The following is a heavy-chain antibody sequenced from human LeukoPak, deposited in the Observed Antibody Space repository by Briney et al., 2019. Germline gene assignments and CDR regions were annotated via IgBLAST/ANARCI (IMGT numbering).Heavy chain of an antibody. CDR3: AKDYGYSSSWYDY. Sequence: GGSLRLSCEASGFTFDDYGMHWVRPAPGKGLEWVSTISWNSASVGDVDSVKGRFTISRDNAKKTLYLQMNSLRSEDTALYYCAKDYGYSSSWYDYWGQGTLVTVSS. CDR1: GFTFDDYG. CDR2: ISWNSASV. D-gene: IGHD6-13*01. V-gene: IGHV3-9*01. J-gene: IGHJ4*02.